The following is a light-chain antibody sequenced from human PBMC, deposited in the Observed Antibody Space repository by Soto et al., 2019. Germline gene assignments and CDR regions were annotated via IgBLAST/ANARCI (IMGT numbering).Light chain of an antibody. CDR1: QRVSNTF. CDR3: QQYGSTPWT. J-gene: IGKJ1*01. V-gene: IGKV3D-20*01. CDR2: DAT. Sequence: VVLTQFPGTLSLSPGETATLSCGASQRVSNTFLGWYQQKPGLPPRLLIYDATSRANGIPERFSGRGSGTHFTLTISRLEPEDFAVYYCQQYGSTPWTFGRGTKVEIK.